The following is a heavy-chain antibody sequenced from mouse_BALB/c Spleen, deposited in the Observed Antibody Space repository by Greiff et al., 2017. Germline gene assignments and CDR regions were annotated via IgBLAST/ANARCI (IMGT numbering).Heavy chain of an antibody. Sequence: EVKLMESGGGLVKPGGSLKLSCAASGFTFSSYAMSWVRQTPEKRLEWVASISSGGSTYYPDSVKGRFTISRDNARNILYLQMSSLRSEDTAMYYCARGITTVVADAMDYWGQGTSVTVSS. CDR3: ARGITTVVADAMDY. V-gene: IGHV5-6-5*01. CDR2: ISSGGST. J-gene: IGHJ4*01. D-gene: IGHD1-1*01. CDR1: GFTFSSYA.